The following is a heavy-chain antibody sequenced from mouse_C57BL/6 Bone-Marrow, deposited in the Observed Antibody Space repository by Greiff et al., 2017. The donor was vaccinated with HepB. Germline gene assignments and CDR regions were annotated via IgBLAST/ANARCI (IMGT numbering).Heavy chain of an antibody. V-gene: IGHV5-4*03. CDR1: GFTFSSYA. Sequence: EVKLEESGGGLVKPGGSLKLSCAASGFTFSSYAMSWVRQTTEKRLEWVATISDGGSYTYNPDNVKGRFTISRDNAKNNQYLQMSQRKSEDTAMYYGARRYGNYGFAYWGQGTLVTVSA. CDR3: ARRYGNYGFAY. J-gene: IGHJ3*01. D-gene: IGHD2-10*02. CDR2: ISDGGSYT.